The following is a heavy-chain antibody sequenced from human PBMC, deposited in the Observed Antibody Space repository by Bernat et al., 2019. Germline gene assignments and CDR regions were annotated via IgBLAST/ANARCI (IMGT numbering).Heavy chain of an antibody. CDR3: AKGGILWPSEYGMDV. V-gene: IGHV3-23*01. CDR2: ISGSGGST. J-gene: IGHJ6*02. Sequence: EVQLLESGGGLVQPGGSLRLSCAASGFTFSSYAMSWVRQAPGKGLEWVSAISGSGGSTYYADSVKGRFTISRDNSNNTLYLQMNSLRAEDTAVYYCAKGGILWPSEYGMDVWGQGTTVTVSS. CDR1: GFTFSSYA. D-gene: IGHD3-9*01.